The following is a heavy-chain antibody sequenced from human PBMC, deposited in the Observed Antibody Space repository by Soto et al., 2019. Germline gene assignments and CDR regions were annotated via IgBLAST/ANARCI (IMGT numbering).Heavy chain of an antibody. Sequence: GGSLRLSCVASGFTFSNYWMSWVRQAPGKGLEWVANMKKDGSQKYYVDSVKGRFTISRDNARNSLYLQMNSLRVEDTAVYYCARDGFDAWGQGTLVT. V-gene: IGHV3-7*01. CDR2: MKKDGSQK. CDR3: ARDGFDA. CDR1: GFTFSNYW. J-gene: IGHJ5*02.